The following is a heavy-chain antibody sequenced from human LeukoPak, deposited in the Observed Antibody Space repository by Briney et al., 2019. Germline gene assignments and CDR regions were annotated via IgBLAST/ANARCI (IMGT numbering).Heavy chain of an antibody. CDR2: INHSGST. D-gene: IGHD4-11*01. V-gene: IGHV4-34*01. CDR1: GGSFSGYY. CDR3: ARGHYSNYDSFDY. J-gene: IGHJ4*02. Sequence: PSETLSLTCAVYGGSFSGYYWRWIRQPPGKGLEWIGEINHSGSTNYNPSLKSRVTISVDTSKNQFSLKLSSVTAADTAVYYCARGHYSNYDSFDYWGQGTLVTVSS.